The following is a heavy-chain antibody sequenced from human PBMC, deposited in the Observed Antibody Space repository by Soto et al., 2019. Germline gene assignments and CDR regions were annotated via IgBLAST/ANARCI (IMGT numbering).Heavy chain of an antibody. CDR1: GFSLRNTRMG. CDR2: IFSNDAK. Sequence: QVTLKESGPVLVNPTETLTLTCTVSGFSLRNTRMGVSWIRQSPGKALEWLAHIFSNDAKSYSPSLKSRLAISRDTPKSQGVLTMTNVAPVDTATYYCARSLYVDYVHWYFDLWGRGTLVTVSS. V-gene: IGHV2-26*01. CDR3: ARSLYVDYVHWYFDL. D-gene: IGHD4-17*01. J-gene: IGHJ2*01.